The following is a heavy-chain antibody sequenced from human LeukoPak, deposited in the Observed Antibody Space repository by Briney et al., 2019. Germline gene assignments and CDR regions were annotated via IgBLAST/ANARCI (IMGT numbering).Heavy chain of an antibody. Sequence: PGGSLRLSCAASGFTFSSYGVHWVRQAPGKGLEWVAGIWYDGSNKYYADSVKGRFTISRDNSKNTLYLQMNSLRAEDTAVYYCARSYYYGSGSYYQGYWGQGTLVTVSS. CDR3: ARSYYYGSGSYYQGY. V-gene: IGHV3-33*01. D-gene: IGHD3-10*01. J-gene: IGHJ4*02. CDR1: GFTFSSYG. CDR2: IWYDGSNK.